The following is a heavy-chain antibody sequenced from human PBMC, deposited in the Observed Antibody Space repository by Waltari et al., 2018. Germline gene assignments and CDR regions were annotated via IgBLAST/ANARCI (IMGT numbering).Heavy chain of an antibody. CDR3: AKDVVGYTWDEGVDTIDV. CDR1: GCSVSSSF. CDR2: LYSAGAT. Sequence: ELELVESGGGLSPSGGSLKLSCAASGCSVSSSFMTWVRRAPGRGLECVAILYSAGATYYSQSVRGRFLIARDNSKNILYLQMDDLTAEDTAVYYCAKDVVGYTWDEGVDTIDVWGQGAEVVVSS. V-gene: IGHV3-53*01. D-gene: IGHD3-3*01. J-gene: IGHJ3*01.